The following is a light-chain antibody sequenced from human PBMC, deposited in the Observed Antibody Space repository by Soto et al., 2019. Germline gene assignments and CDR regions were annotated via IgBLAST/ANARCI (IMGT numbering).Light chain of an antibody. V-gene: IGKV3-20*01. CDR2: GAS. CDR1: QSVSSSY. Sequence: EIVLTQSPGTLSLSPGERATLSCRASQSVSSSYLAWYQQKPGQAPRLLIDGASSRATCIPDRCSGSGSVTDVILTISRLEPHECAVFCCQQYVFVPRPFGQGTKVESK. J-gene: IGKJ1*01. CDR3: QQYVFVPRP.